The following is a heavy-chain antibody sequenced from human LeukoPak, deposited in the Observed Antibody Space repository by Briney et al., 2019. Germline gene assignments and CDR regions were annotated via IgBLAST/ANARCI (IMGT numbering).Heavy chain of an antibody. CDR2: IYYSGST. V-gene: IGHV4-30-4*01. J-gene: IGHJ4*02. CDR1: GGSISSGDYY. CDR3: ARQRKYYYGSGSYYPFDY. D-gene: IGHD3-10*01. Sequence: SETLSLTCTVSGGSISSGDYYWSWIRQPPGKGLEWIGYIYYSGSTYYNPSLKSRVTISVDTSKNQFSLKLSSVTAADTAVYYCARQRKYYYGSGSYYPFDYWGQGTLVTVSS.